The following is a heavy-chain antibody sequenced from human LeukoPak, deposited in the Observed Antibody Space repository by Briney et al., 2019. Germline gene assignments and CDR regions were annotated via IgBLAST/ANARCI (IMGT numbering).Heavy chain of an antibody. CDR1: GGSFSGYY. D-gene: IGHD6-6*01. CDR3: ARVHRIAARSRYYFDY. Sequence: SETLSLTCAVYGGSFSGYYWSWIRQPPGKGLEWIGELNHSGSTNYNPSLKSRVTISVDTSKNQFSLKLSSVTAADTAVYYCARVHRIAARSRYYFDYWGQGTLVTVSS. CDR2: LNHSGST. V-gene: IGHV4-34*01. J-gene: IGHJ4*02.